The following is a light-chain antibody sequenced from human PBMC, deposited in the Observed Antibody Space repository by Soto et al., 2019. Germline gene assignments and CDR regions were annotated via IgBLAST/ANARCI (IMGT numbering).Light chain of an antibody. CDR1: SSDVGGSDH. CDR3: SSYAGSNKSV. V-gene: IGLV2-14*03. CDR2: DVS. Sequence: QSALTQPASVSGSPGQSITVSCTGTSSDVGGSDHVNWYQQHPGKAPKLMIFDVSNRPSGVSTRFSGSKSGNAASLTISGLQAEDEADYYCSSYAGSNKSVFGTGTKVTVL. J-gene: IGLJ1*01.